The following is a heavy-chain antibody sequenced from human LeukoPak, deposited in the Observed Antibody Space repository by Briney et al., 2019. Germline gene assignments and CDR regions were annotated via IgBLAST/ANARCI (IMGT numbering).Heavy chain of an antibody. D-gene: IGHD1-1*01. J-gene: IGHJ5*02. CDR3: ARDPAWDQLPYNWFDP. V-gene: IGHV1-2*02. CDR2: INPNSGGT. Sequence: GASVKVSCKASGYTFTGYYMHWVRQAPGQGLEWMGWINPNSGGTNYAQKFQGRVTMTRDTSISTAYLELSRLRSDDPAGYYCARDPAWDQLPYNWFDPWGQGTLVTVSS. CDR1: GYTFTGYY.